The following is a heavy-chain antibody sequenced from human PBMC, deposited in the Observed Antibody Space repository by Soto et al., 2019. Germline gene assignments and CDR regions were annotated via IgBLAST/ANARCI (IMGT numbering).Heavy chain of an antibody. Sequence: EVQLLESGGGLVQPGGSLRLSCAASGFSFSDYAMTWVRQAPGKGPEWVSGISGSGGSTYYADSVEGRFTISRDNAKNSLYLEMNSLRAEDTAVYYCARESEDLTSNFDYWGQGTLVTVSS. J-gene: IGHJ4*02. CDR1: GFSFSDYA. CDR2: ISGSGGST. CDR3: ARESEDLTSNFDY. V-gene: IGHV3-23*01.